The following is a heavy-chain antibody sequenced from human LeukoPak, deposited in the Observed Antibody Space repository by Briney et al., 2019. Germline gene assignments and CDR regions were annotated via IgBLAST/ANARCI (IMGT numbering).Heavy chain of an antibody. CDR3: AAGGEWDLLNY. Sequence: EASVKVSCKVSGYTLTELSMHGVRQVPGKGLEWMGGFDPEDAETIYAQKFQGRVTMTEDTSTDTAYMELSSLRSEDTAVYYCAAGGEWDLLNYWGQGTLVTVSS. J-gene: IGHJ4*02. D-gene: IGHD1-26*01. CDR2: FDPEDAET. CDR1: GYTLTELS. V-gene: IGHV1-24*01.